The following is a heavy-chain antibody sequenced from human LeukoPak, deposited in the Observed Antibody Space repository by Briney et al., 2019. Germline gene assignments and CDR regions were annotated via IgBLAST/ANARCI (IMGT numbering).Heavy chain of an antibody. J-gene: IGHJ4*02. CDR3: ARDFTGYYGSGSYC. CDR1: GFTVSSNY. CDR2: IYSGGST. V-gene: IGHV3-53*01. D-gene: IGHD3-10*01. Sequence: GGSLRLSCAASGFTVSSNYMSCVRQAPGKGLEWVSVIYSGGSTYYADSVKGRFTISRDNSKNTLYLQMNSLRAEDTAVYYCARDFTGYYGSGSYCWGQGTLVTVSS.